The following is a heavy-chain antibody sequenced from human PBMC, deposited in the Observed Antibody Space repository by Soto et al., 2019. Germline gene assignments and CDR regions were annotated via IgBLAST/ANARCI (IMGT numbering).Heavy chain of an antibody. CDR1: GFTFRSFG. J-gene: IGHJ3*02. V-gene: IGHV3-30*18. Sequence: QMQLAESGGNVVQPGRSLRLSCLASGFTFRSFGMHWVRQAPGKGLEWVATISHDGKKDYYADSVKGRFTVSRDNSRDTIYLEMNSVKVDDSAVYYGAKDMGPSPRPPDSLDIWGQGTVVTVSS. CDR3: AKDMGPSPRPPDSLDI. CDR2: ISHDGKKD. D-gene: IGHD3-10*01.